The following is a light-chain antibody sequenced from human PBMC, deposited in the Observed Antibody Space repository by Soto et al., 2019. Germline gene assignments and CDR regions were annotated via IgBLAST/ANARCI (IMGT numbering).Light chain of an antibody. CDR2: DAS. CDR3: QQYNSYSPT. Sequence: IQMTQSPSTLSASAGDRLTITCRASQSISSWLAWYQQKPGKAPKLLIYDASSLESGVPSRFSGSGSGTEFTLTISSLQPDDFATYYCQQYNSYSPTFGQGTKVDIK. V-gene: IGKV1-5*01. CDR1: QSISSW. J-gene: IGKJ1*01.